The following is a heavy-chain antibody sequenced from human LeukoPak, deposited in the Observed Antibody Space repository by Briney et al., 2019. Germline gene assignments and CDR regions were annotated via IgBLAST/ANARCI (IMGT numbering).Heavy chain of an antibody. V-gene: IGHV3-23*01. CDR3: AERDCSGGSCRTTTFDY. Sequence: GGSLRLSCAASGFTFSSYAMSWVRQAPGKGLEWVSAISSGGGSPYYADSVKGRFTISRDNSKNTLYLQMNSLRAEDTAVYYCAERDCSGGSCRTTTFDYWGQGTLVTVSS. D-gene: IGHD2-15*01. CDR1: GFTFSSYA. CDR2: ISSGGGSP. J-gene: IGHJ4*02.